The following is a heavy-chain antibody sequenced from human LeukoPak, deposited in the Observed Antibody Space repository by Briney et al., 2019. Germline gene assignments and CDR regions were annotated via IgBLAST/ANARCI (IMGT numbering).Heavy chain of an antibody. J-gene: IGHJ4*02. CDR1: GGSISGYY. V-gene: IGHV4-34*01. D-gene: IGHD3-10*01. CDR2: INHSGST. CDR3: ARHRGVSYYYGSGSRFDY. Sequence: PSETLSLTCAVYGGSISGYYWSWIRQPPGKGLEWIGEINHSGSTNYNPSLKSRVTISVDTSKNQFSLKLSSVTAADTAVYYCARHRGVSYYYGSGSRFDYWGQGTLVTVSS.